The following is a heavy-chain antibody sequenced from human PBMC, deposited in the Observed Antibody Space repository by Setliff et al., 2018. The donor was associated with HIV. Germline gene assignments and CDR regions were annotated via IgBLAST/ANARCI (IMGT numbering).Heavy chain of an antibody. D-gene: IGHD3-22*01. CDR3: AGETYYYDNPQYYYYYMDV. CDR1: GGSISSGSYY. Sequence: SETLSLTCTVSGGSISSGSYYWSWIRLPAGKGLEWIGRIYTSGSTNYNPSLKSRVTISVDTSKNQFSLKLRSVTAADTAVYYCAGETYYYDNPQYYYYYMDVWGKGTTVTSP. CDR2: IYTSGST. J-gene: IGHJ6*03. V-gene: IGHV4-61*02.